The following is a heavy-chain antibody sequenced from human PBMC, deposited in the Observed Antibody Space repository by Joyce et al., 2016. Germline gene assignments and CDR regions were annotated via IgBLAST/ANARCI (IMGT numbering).Heavy chain of an antibody. V-gene: IGHV3-43*01. Sequence: VQLVESGGVVVQPGGFLRLSCAASGFTFDDSTIDWVRQAPGKVLEWGSLINWDGRRTNYADSVRGRFIISRDNSKNSVYLQMNNLTTEDTALYYCAKDSGSYYYFFDYWGQGTQVTVSS. J-gene: IGHJ4*02. CDR3: AKDSGSYYYFFDY. CDR1: GFTFDDST. D-gene: IGHD1-26*01. CDR2: INWDGRRT.